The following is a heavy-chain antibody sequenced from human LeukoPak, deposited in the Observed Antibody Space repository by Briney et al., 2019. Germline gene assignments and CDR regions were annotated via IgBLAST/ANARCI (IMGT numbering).Heavy chain of an antibody. Sequence: GGSLRLSCAASGFTFSSYWMSCVCQAPGKGLEWVSAISGSGGRTHYADSVKGRFTISRDNSKNTLYLQMNSLRAEDTAVYYCAKPARTDYADYWGQGTLVTVSS. CDR2: ISGSGGRT. V-gene: IGHV3-23*01. CDR3: AKPARTDYADY. D-gene: IGHD1-14*01. J-gene: IGHJ4*02. CDR1: GFTFSSYW.